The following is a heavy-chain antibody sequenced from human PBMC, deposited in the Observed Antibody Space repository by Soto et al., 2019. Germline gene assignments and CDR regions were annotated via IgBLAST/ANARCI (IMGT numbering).Heavy chain of an antibody. CDR1: GGSISSGAYS. CDR2: IYQSGST. D-gene: IGHD4-17*01. CDR3: ARGGSGHGDDNWCDP. J-gene: IGHJ5*02. Sequence: QLQLQESGSGLVKPSQTLSLTCVVSGGSISSGAYSWSWIRQPPGKGLEWIGYIYQSGSTYYNPSLKSRVTMTVDRAKNHFSLELTSVTAADTSVDYCARGGSGHGDDNWCDPWGQGTLVAVSS. V-gene: IGHV4-30-2*01.